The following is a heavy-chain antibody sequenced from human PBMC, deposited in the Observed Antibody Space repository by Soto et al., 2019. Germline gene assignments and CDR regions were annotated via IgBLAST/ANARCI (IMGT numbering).Heavy chain of an antibody. J-gene: IGHJ4*02. D-gene: IGHD3-16*02. Sequence: KASETLSLTCAVYGGSFSGYYWSWIRQPPGKGLEWIGEINHSGSTNYNPSLKSRVTISVDTSKNQFSLKLSSVTAADTAVYYCARGPGYDYVWGSYRRGPYYFDYWGQGTLVTVSS. CDR3: ARGPGYDYVWGSYRRGPYYFDY. CDR1: GGSFSGYY. V-gene: IGHV4-34*01. CDR2: INHSGST.